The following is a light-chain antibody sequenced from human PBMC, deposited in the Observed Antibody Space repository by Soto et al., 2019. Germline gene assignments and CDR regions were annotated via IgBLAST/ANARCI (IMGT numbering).Light chain of an antibody. V-gene: IGLV2-14*01. Sequence: QSALTQSASVSGSPGQSITISCTGTSSDVGGYNYVSWYQQHPGKAPKLIIYDVSNRPSGVSTRFSGSKSGNTASLNISGLQAEDEADYSCSSYTSTNSWVFGGGTQMTFL. CDR2: DVS. CDR3: SSYTSTNSWV. CDR1: SSDVGGYNY. J-gene: IGLJ3*02.